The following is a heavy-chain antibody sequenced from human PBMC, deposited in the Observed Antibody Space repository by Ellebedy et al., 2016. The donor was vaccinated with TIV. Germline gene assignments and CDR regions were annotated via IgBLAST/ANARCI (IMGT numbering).Heavy chain of an antibody. V-gene: IGHV3-23*01. D-gene: IGHD5-18*01. Sequence: GGSLRLXXAASGFTFSSYAMSWVRQAPGKGLQWVSGISGSGGSTYYADSVRGRFTVSRDNSKNTLYLQMNSLRADDTALYYCAKRGYTYGLDYWGQGTLVIVSS. J-gene: IGHJ4*02. CDR2: ISGSGGST. CDR1: GFTFSSYA. CDR3: AKRGYTYGLDY.